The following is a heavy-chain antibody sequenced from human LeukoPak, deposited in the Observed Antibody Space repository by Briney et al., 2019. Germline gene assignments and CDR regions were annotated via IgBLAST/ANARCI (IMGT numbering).Heavy chain of an antibody. CDR2: ISGSGGST. Sequence: GGTLRLSCAASGFTFSSYGMSWVRQAPGKGLEWVSAISGSGGSTYYADSVKGRFTISRDNSKNTLYLQMNSLRVEDTALYYCARVVGRDYYDSSGYGYFDYWGQGTLVTVSS. CDR1: GFTFSSYG. J-gene: IGHJ4*02. CDR3: ARVVGRDYYDSSGYGYFDY. D-gene: IGHD3-22*01. V-gene: IGHV3-23*01.